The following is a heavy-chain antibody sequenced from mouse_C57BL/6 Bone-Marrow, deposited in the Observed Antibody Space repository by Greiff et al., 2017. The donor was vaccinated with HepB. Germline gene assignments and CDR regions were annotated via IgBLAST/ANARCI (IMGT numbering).Heavy chain of an antibody. V-gene: IGHV3-6*01. J-gene: IGHJ4*01. CDR1: GYSITSGYY. D-gene: IGHD2-4*01. CDR3: ARVGSYYDYDVYAMDY. Sequence: LVESGPGLVKPSQSLSLTCSVTGYSITSGYYWNWIRQFPGNKLEWMGYISYDGSNNYNPSLKNRISITRDTSKNQFFLKLNSVTTEDTATYYCARVGSYYDYDVYAMDYWGQGTSVTVSS. CDR2: ISYDGSN.